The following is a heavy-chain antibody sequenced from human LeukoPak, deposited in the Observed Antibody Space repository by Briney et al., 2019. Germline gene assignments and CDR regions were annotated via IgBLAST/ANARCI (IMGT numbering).Heavy chain of an antibody. Sequence: SETLFLTCAVYGGSFSGYYWSWIRQPPGKGLEWIGEINHSGSTNYNPSLKSRVTISVDTSKNQFSLKLSSVTAADTAVYYCARDRYDFWSGYIYGMHAWGKGTTVTVSS. D-gene: IGHD3-3*01. J-gene: IGHJ6*04. V-gene: IGHV4-34*01. CDR3: ARDRYDFWSGYIYGMHA. CDR2: INHSGST. CDR1: GGSFSGYY.